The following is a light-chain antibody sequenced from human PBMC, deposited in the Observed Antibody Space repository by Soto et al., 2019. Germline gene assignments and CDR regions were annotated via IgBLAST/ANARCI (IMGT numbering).Light chain of an antibody. CDR2: EVS. Sequence: QSALTQPPSASGSPGQSVTISCTGTSSDVGGYNYVSWYQHHPGKAPKLMIYEVSKRPSGVPDRFSGSKSGNTASLTVSGLQADDEADYYCSSDAGNDKYVFGSGTKLTVL. J-gene: IGLJ1*01. V-gene: IGLV2-8*01. CDR3: SSDAGNDKYV. CDR1: SSDVGGYNY.